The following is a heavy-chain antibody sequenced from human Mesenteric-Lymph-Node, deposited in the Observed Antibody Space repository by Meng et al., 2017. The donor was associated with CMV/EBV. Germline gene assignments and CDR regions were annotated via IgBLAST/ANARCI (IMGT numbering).Heavy chain of an antibody. V-gene: IGHV3-20*04. J-gene: IGHJ4*02. CDR3: ARVTWNDDFDY. Sequence: SCAASGFTFSSYGMHWVRQAPGKGLEWVSGINWNGGSTGYADSVKGRFTISRDNAKNSLYLQMNSLRAEDTALYYCARVTWNDDFDYWGQGTLVTVSS. CDR1: GFTFSSYG. CDR2: INWNGGST. D-gene: IGHD1-1*01.